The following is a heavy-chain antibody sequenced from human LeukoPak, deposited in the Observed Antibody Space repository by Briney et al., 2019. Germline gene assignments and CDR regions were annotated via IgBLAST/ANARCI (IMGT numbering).Heavy chain of an antibody. V-gene: IGHV3-49*03. D-gene: IGHD1-26*01. Sequence: GGSLRLSCTASGFTFGDYAMSWFRQAPGKGLEWVGFIRSKAYGGTTEYAASVKGRFTISRDDSKSIAYLQMNSLKTEDTAVYYCTRDPGDGRFFHYYYMGVWGKGTTVTVSS. CDR3: TRDPGDGRFFHYYYMGV. J-gene: IGHJ6*03. CDR2: IRSKAYGGTT. CDR1: GFTFGDYA.